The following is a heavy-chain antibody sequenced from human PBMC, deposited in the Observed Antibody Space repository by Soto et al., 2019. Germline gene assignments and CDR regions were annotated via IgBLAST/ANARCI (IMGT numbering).Heavy chain of an antibody. V-gene: IGHV4-39*01. D-gene: IGHD3-10*01. CDR2: IYYSGST. J-gene: IGHJ6*02. Sequence: SETLSLTCTVSGGSISSSSYYWGWIRQPPGKGLEWIGSIYYSGSTYYNPSLKSRVTISVDTSKNQFSLKLSSVTAADTAVYYCARHRAYYYGSGSYYVNYYYYYGMDVWGQGTTVTVSS. CDR1: GGSISSSSYY. CDR3: ARHRAYYYGSGSYYVNYYYYYGMDV.